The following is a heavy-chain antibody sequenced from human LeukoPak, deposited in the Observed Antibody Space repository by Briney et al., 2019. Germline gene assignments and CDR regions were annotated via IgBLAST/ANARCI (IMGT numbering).Heavy chain of an antibody. J-gene: IGHJ6*04. CDR1: GGSISSYY. Sequence: PSETLSLTCTASGGSISSYYWSWIRQPPGKGLEWPGYIYYSGSTNYNPSLKSRVTISVDTSKNQFSLKLSSVTAADTAVYYCARMGDCSSTSCTPRYYYYGMDVWGKGTTVTVSS. D-gene: IGHD2-2*01. CDR3: ARMGDCSSTSCTPRYYYYGMDV. V-gene: IGHV4-59*01. CDR2: IYYSGST.